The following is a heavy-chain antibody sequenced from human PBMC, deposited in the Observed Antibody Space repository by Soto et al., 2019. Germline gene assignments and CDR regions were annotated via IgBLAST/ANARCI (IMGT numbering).Heavy chain of an antibody. CDR2: IIPIIGTA. CDR1: GYTFTSYG. J-gene: IGHJ4*02. Sequence: ASVKVSCKASGYTFTSYGISWVRQAPGQGLEWMGGIIPIIGTANYAQKFQGRVTITADESTSTAYMELSSLRSEDTAVYYCAYSSSWYDPFYWWGQGTLVTVSS. D-gene: IGHD6-13*01. V-gene: IGHV1-69*13. CDR3: AYSSSWYDPFYW.